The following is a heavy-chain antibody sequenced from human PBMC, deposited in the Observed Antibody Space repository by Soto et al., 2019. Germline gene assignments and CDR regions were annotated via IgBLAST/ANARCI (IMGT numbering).Heavy chain of an antibody. CDR2: IIRIFGTP. Sequence: QVQLVQSGAEVKKPGSSVKVSCKASGGTFSSYAINWVRQAPGQGLEWMGGIIRIFGTPDYAQRFQGRVTITADESTSTAYMELSSLRSEDTAVYYCAKDGGYCSGGYCSPGPWGQGTLVTVSS. CDR3: AKDGGYCSGGYCSPGP. D-gene: IGHD2-15*01. CDR1: GGTFSSYA. J-gene: IGHJ5*02. V-gene: IGHV1-69*12.